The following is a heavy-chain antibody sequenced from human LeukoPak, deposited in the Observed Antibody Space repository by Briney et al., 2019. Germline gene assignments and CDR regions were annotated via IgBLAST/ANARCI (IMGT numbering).Heavy chain of an antibody. J-gene: IGHJ4*02. CDR1: GYTFTDYY. D-gene: IGHD2-2*01. CDR3: ARANFLYCSSSTCLFDY. V-gene: IGHV1-2*02. CDR2: INPNDGDT. Sequence: ASVKVSCRASGYTFTDYYMHWVRQAPGQGFEWMGWINPNDGDTNYAQKFQGRVTMTRDTSISTAHMEVSRPRSDDTAVYYCARANFLYCSSSTCLFDYWGQGTLVTVSS.